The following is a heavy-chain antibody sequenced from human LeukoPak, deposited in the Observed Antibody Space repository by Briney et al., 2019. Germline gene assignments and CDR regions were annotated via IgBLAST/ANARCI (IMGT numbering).Heavy chain of an antibody. Sequence: GGSLRLSCAASGFTFSSYSMNWVRQAPGKGLEWVSYISSSSSTIYYADSVKGRFTISRDNAKNSLYLQMNSLRAEDTAVYYCARLSWDFWSGYYMDVWGKGTTVTVSS. CDR1: GFTFSSYS. CDR2: ISSSSSTI. CDR3: ARLSWDFWSGYYMDV. J-gene: IGHJ6*03. D-gene: IGHD3-3*01. V-gene: IGHV3-48*04.